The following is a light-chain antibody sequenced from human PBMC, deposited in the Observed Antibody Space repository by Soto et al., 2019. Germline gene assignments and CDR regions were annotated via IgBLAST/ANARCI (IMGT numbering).Light chain of an antibody. CDR3: QQYHKCPLT. V-gene: IGKV3-15*01. CDR2: AAS. CDR1: QSVSSK. J-gene: IGKJ4*01. Sequence: TLTESPSSLATFSLRASQSVSSKLDWYQQKPGQAPRLLTYAASTMHTGIPARFSGSGSGTEFTLTISSLQPEDFAVYYCQQYHKCPLTFGRGTKVDNK.